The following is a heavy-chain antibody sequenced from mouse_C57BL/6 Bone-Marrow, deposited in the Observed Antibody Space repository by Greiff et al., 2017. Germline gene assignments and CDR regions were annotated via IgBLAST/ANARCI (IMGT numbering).Heavy chain of an antibody. Sequence: VKLQQPGAELVKPGASVKVSCKASGYTFTSYWMHWVKQRPGQGLEWIGRIYPSDGDTNYNQKFKGKATLTVDKSSSTAYMQLSRLTSEDSAVYYCAMGSHLERTWFAYWGQGTLVTVSA. CDR2: IYPSDGDT. CDR1: GYTFTSYW. V-gene: IGHV1-74*01. CDR3: AMGSHLERTWFAY. J-gene: IGHJ3*01.